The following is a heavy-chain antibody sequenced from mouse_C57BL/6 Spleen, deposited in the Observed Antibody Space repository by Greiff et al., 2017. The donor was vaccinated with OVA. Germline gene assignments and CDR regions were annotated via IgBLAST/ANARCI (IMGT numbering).Heavy chain of an antibody. CDR3: TRNYGSPLCY. V-gene: IGHV1-15*01. D-gene: IGHD1-1*01. Sequence: QVQLQQSGAELVRPGASVTLSCKASGYTFTDYEMHWVKQTPVHGLEWIGAIDPETGGTAYNQKFKGKAILTADKSSSTAYMELRSLTSEDSAVYYCTRNYGSPLCYWGQGTTLTVSS. CDR1: GYTFTDYE. CDR2: IDPETGGT. J-gene: IGHJ2*01.